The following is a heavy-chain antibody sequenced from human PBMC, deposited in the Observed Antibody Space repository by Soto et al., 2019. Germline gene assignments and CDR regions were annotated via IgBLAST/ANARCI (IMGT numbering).Heavy chain of an antibody. CDR3: ARISSVDPYGYVNGGLDV. D-gene: IGHD5-18*01. V-gene: IGHV4-59*02. J-gene: IGHJ6*02. Sequence: SETLSLTCSVSVGSVMSYYWSWMRQSPEKGLEWIGYIYHSGKTNYNPSLKSRVTMSVDTSKNQLSLRLSSVTATDTAVYFCARISSVDPYGYVNGGLDVWGQGTTVTVSS. CDR1: VGSVMSYY. CDR2: IYHSGKT.